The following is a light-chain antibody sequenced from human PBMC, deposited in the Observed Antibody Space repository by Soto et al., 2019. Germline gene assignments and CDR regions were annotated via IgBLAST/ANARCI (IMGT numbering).Light chain of an antibody. CDR3: QHYDDLPPT. J-gene: IGKJ4*01. V-gene: IGKV3-15*01. Sequence: EILMTQSPATLSVSPGDRATLSCRASQRVSSNLAWFQQKPGKAPRLVIYGASTMATGVPARFSGSGSGTEFTLTISSLQPEDIAVYYCQHYDDLPPTCGRGAKVEIK. CDR2: GAS. CDR1: QRVSSN.